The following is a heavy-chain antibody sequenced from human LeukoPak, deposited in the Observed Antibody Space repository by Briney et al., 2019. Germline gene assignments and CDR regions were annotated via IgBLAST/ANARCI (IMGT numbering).Heavy chain of an antibody. CDR3: AREFGASTVTSPDYFDC. V-gene: IGHV4-34*01. Sequence: PSETLSLTCAVYGGSFSGYYWSWIRQPPGKGREWIGAIKHSGSTNYNPSLKTRVTISVDTTKNQFSLKLSSVTAADTAVYYCAREFGASTVTSPDYFDCWGQGTLVTVSS. CDR1: GGSFSGYY. D-gene: IGHD4-17*01. CDR2: IKHSGST. J-gene: IGHJ4*02.